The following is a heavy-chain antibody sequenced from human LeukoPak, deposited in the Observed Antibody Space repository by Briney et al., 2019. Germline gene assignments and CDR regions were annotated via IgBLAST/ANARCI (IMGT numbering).Heavy chain of an antibody. D-gene: IGHD3-3*01. CDR1: GFNFCIYG. CDR3: VKDQGECPGSRCYLRFLEY. CDR2: VRYDQSAT. J-gene: IGHJ4*02. Sequence: GGSLRLSCAASGFNFCIYGMHRVRPAPGKGLEWGTCVRYDQSATVYADSVQGRFAISRDNSKNTVYLQMNSLRVEDTALYFCVKDQGECPGSRCYLRFLEYWGQGTLVIVSS. V-gene: IGHV3-30*02.